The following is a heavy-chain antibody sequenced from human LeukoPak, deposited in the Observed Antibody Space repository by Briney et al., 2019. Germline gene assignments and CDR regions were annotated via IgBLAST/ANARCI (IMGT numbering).Heavy chain of an antibody. Sequence: GASVKVSCKVSGYTLTELSMHWGRQAPGKGLEWMGGFDPEDGDTIYAQKFQGRVTMTEDTSTDTAYMELSSLRSEDTAVYYCATSIVGATDFDYWGQGTLVTVSS. CDR2: FDPEDGDT. V-gene: IGHV1-24*01. CDR3: ATSIVGATDFDY. J-gene: IGHJ4*02. D-gene: IGHD1-26*01. CDR1: GYTLTELS.